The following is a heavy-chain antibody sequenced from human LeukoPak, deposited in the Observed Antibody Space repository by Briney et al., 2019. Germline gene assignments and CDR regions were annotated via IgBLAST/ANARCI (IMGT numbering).Heavy chain of an antibody. CDR3: ARGRGSGWSPRYYHYYYGMDV. V-gene: IGHV4-34*01. J-gene: IGHJ6*02. CDR1: GGSFSGYY. D-gene: IGHD6-19*01. CDR2: INHSGST. Sequence: SETLSLTCAVYGGSFSGYYWSWIRQPPGKGLEWIGEINHSGSTNYNPSLKSRVTISVDTSKNQFSLKLSSVTAADTAVYYCARGRGSGWSPRYYHYYYGMDVWGQGTTVTVSS.